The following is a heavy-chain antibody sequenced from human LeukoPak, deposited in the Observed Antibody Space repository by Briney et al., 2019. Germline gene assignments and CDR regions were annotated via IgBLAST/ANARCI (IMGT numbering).Heavy chain of an antibody. CDR2: IYYSGST. D-gene: IGHD3-10*01. Sequence: SETLSLTCTVSGGSISSYYWSWIRQPPGKGLEWIGYIYYSGSTNYNPSLKSRVTISVDTSKNQFSLKPSSVTAADTAVYYCARSGFGELYLGYWGQGTLVTVSS. J-gene: IGHJ4*02. V-gene: IGHV4-59*01. CDR1: GGSISSYY. CDR3: ARSGFGELYLGY.